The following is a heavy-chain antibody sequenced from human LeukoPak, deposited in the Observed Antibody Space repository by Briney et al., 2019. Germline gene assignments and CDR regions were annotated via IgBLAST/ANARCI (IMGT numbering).Heavy chain of an antibody. J-gene: IGHJ6*03. CDR3: ARTVAFYYYYYMDV. CDR1: GYTLTELS. Sequence: ASVKVSCKVSGYTLTELSMHWVRQAPGKGLEWMGGFDPEDGETIYAQKLQGRVTMTTDTSTSTAYMELRSLRSDDTAVYYCARTVAFYYYYYMDVWGKGTTVTISS. V-gene: IGHV1-24*01. CDR2: FDPEDGET. D-gene: IGHD2-15*01.